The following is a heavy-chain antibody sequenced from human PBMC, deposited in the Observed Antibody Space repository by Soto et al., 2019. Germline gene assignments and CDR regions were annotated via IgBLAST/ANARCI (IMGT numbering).Heavy chain of an antibody. CDR1: GDSVSSNSAA. J-gene: IGHJ5*02. CDR2: TYYRSKWYN. Sequence: PSQTLSLTCDISGDSVSSNSAAWNWIRQSPSRGLEWLGRTYYRSKWYNDYAVSVRSRITINPDTSRNQFSLQLNSVTPEDTAVYYCARGIAAARGDWLDPWGQGTPVTVSS. CDR3: ARGIAAARGDWLDP. V-gene: IGHV6-1*01. D-gene: IGHD6-25*01.